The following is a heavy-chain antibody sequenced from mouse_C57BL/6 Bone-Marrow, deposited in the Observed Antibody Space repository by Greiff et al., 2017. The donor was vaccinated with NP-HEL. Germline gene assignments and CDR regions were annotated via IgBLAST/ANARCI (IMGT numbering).Heavy chain of an antibody. Sequence: EVMLVESGGGLVQPGGSLKLSCAASGFTFSDYYMYWVRQTPEKRLEWVAYISNGGGSTYYPDTVKGRFTISRDNAKNTLYLQMSRLKSEDTAMYYCARQRTTVVAPYWYSDVWGTGTTVTVSS. D-gene: IGHD1-1*01. CDR1: GFTFSDYY. J-gene: IGHJ1*03. CDR3: ARQRTTVVAPYWYSDV. V-gene: IGHV5-12*01. CDR2: ISNGGGST.